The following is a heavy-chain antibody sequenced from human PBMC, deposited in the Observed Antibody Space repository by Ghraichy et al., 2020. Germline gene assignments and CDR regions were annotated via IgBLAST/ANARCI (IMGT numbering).Heavy chain of an antibody. CDR1: GGSISSGGYY. CDR3: ARLTTVVTLSFDY. Sequence: SQTLSLTCTVSGGSISSGGYYWSWIRQHPGKGLEWIGYIYYSGSTYYNPSLKSRVTISVDTSKNQFSLKLSSVTAADTAVYYCARLTTVVTLSFDYWGQGTLVTVSS. J-gene: IGHJ4*02. V-gene: IGHV4-31*03. CDR2: IYYSGST. D-gene: IGHD4-23*01.